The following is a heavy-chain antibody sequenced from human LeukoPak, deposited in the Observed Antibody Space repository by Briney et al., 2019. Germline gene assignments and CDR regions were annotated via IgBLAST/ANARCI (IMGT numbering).Heavy chain of an antibody. V-gene: IGHV1-18*04. J-gene: IGHJ4*02. Sequence: ASEKVSCKASGYTFTSYGISWVRQAPRQALERMGWISAYNCNTNYAHKLQARVTIITDTSTSTDYMELRSLRSDVTDVCYCARNMYYGIFARYPDYWGQGTLVTVSS. CDR3: ARNMYYGIFARYPDY. CDR1: GYTFTSYG. CDR2: ISAYNCNT. D-gene: IGHD3-9*01.